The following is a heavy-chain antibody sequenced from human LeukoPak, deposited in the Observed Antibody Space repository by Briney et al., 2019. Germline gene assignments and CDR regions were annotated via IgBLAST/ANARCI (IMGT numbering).Heavy chain of an antibody. D-gene: IGHD3-22*01. Sequence: ASVKVSCKASGGTFSSYAISWVRQAPGQGLEWMGRIIPILGIANYALKFQGRVTITADKSTSTAYMELSSLRSEDTAVYYCARDYYYDSSGQENWFDPWGQGTLVTVSS. CDR1: GGTFSSYA. CDR3: ARDYYYDSSGQENWFDP. J-gene: IGHJ5*02. CDR2: IIPILGIA. V-gene: IGHV1-69*04.